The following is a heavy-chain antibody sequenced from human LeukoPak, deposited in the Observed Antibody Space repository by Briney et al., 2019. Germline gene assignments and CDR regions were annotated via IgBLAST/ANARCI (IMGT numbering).Heavy chain of an antibody. CDR1: GGSFSGYY. J-gene: IGHJ4*02. CDR2: INHSGST. CDR3: ARHKPLWDKYYFDY. D-gene: IGHD2/OR15-2a*01. Sequence: SETPSLTCAVYGGSFSGYYWSWIRQPPGKGLEWIGEINHSGSTNYNPSLKSRVTISVDTSKNQFSLRLSSVTAADTAVYYCARHKPLWDKYYFDYWGQGTLVTVSS. V-gene: IGHV4-34*01.